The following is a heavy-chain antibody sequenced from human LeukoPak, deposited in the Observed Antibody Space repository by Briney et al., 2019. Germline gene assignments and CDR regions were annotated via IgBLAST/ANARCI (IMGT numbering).Heavy chain of an antibody. D-gene: IGHD6-13*01. CDR2: IYSTGST. CDR1: GGSISSYY. CDR3: ARQIASSGTAGFDF. J-gene: IGHJ4*02. Sequence: SETLSLTCTVSGGSISSYYWSWIRQPAGKGLEWIGRIYSTGSTNYNPSLKSRVTMSVDTSKNQFSLRLRSVTAADTAVYYCARQIASSGTAGFDFWGQGALVTVSS. V-gene: IGHV4-4*07.